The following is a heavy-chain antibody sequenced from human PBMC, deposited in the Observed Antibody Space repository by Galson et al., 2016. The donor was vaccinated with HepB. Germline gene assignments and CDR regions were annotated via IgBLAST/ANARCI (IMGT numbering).Heavy chain of an antibody. Sequence: SLRLSCAASGFTFSSYGMHWVRQAPGKGLEWVAVIWYDGSNKYYADSVKGRFTISRDNSKNTLYLQMNSLRAEDTAMYYCARDYGGNPWYYYYYGMDVWGQGTTVTVSS. J-gene: IGHJ6*02. D-gene: IGHD4-23*01. CDR3: ARDYGGNPWYYYYYGMDV. V-gene: IGHV3-33*01. CDR2: IWYDGSNK. CDR1: GFTFSSYG.